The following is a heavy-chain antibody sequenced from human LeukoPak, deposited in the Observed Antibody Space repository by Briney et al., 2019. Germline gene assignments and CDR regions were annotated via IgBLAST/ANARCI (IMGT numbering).Heavy chain of an antibody. CDR1: SGSFSGYY. D-gene: IGHD1-26*01. CDR3: ARDSGSYSLLGAFDI. Sequence: PSETLSLTCAVYSGSFSGYYWSWIRQPPGKGLEWIGEINHSGSTNYNPSLKSRVTISVDTSKNQFSLKLSSVTAADTAVYYCARDSGSYSLLGAFDIWGQGTMVTVSS. J-gene: IGHJ3*02. CDR2: INHSGST. V-gene: IGHV4-34*01.